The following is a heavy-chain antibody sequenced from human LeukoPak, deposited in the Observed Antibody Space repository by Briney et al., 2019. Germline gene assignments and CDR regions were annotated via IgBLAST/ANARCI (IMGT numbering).Heavy chain of an antibody. Sequence: GGSLRLSCAASGFTFSSYSMNWVRQAPGKGLEWVSNIRSSSGTIYYADSVKGRFTISRDNAKNSLYLQMNSLRDEDTAVYYCARGAYCGGDCFFFDYWGQGTLVTVSS. CDR1: GFTFSSYS. V-gene: IGHV3-48*02. CDR2: IRSSSGTI. J-gene: IGHJ4*02. CDR3: ARGAYCGGDCFFFDY. D-gene: IGHD2-21*02.